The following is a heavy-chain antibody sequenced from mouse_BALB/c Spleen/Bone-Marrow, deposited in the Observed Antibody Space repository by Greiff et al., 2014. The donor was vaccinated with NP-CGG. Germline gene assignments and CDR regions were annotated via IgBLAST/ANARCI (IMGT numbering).Heavy chain of an antibody. CDR1: GFNIKDTY. Sequence: EVNLVESGAELVKPGASVKLSCTASGFNIKDTYMHWVKQRPEQGLEWIGRIDPANGNTKYDPKFQGKATITADTSSNTAYLQLSSLTSEDAAVYYCAIYYYGSGGFAYWGQGTLVTVSA. CDR2: IDPANGNT. CDR3: AIYYYGSGGFAY. J-gene: IGHJ3*01. V-gene: IGHV14-3*02. D-gene: IGHD1-1*01.